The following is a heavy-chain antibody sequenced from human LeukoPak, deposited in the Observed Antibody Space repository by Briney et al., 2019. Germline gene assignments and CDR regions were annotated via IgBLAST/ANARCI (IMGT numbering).Heavy chain of an antibody. D-gene: IGHD4-17*01. CDR1: GGSFSGYY. CDR3: ASMTTVTTVGY. CDR2: INHSGST. Sequence: PSGTLSLTCAVYGGSFSGYYWSWIRQPPGKGLEWIGEINHSGSTNYNPSLKSRVTISVDTSKNQFSLKLSSVTAADTAVYYCASMTTVTTVGYWGQGTLVTVSS. J-gene: IGHJ4*02. V-gene: IGHV4-34*01.